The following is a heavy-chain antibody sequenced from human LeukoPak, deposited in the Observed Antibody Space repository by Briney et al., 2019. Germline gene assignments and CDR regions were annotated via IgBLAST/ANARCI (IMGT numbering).Heavy chain of an antibody. V-gene: IGHV4-4*07. D-gene: IGHD3-16*01. J-gene: IGHJ6*04. CDR3: ARDYAVRDFYYGLYV. Sequence: SETLSLTCTVSSVSISSYYWTWIRQPAGKGLVWIGRIYTSGNTNYNPSRRSRVTMTVDTSKNQLSLKLTSVTAADTAVYFCARDYAVRDFYYGLYVWGTGVTVSV. CDR2: IYTSGNT. CDR1: SVSISSYY.